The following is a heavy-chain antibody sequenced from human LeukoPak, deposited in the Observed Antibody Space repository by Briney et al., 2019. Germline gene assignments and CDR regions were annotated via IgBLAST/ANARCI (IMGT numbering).Heavy chain of an antibody. D-gene: IGHD2-2*01. CDR3: ARVVYCSSISCYGDFDY. V-gene: IGHV1-18*01. CDR2: ISAYNGNT. Sequence: GASVKVSCKASGYTFTSYGISWVRQAPGQGLEWMGWISAYNGNTNYAQKLQGRVTMTTDTFTSTAYMELRSLRSDDTAVYYCARVVYCSSISCYGDFDYWGQGTPVTVSS. CDR1: GYTFTSYG. J-gene: IGHJ4*02.